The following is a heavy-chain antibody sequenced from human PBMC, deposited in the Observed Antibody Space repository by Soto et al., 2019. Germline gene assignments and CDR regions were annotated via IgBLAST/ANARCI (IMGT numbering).Heavy chain of an antibody. CDR2: IIPIFGTA. D-gene: IGHD1-20*01. CDR1: GGTCSSYA. V-gene: IGHV1-69*13. CDR3: ARAGRNRYNWNY. J-gene: IGHJ4*02. Sequence: GVSVKVSCKASGGTCSSYAISWVLPAPGQGLEWMGGIIPIFGTANYAQKFQGRVTITADESTSTAYMELSSLRSEDTAVYYCARAGRNRYNWNYWGQGTLVTVSS.